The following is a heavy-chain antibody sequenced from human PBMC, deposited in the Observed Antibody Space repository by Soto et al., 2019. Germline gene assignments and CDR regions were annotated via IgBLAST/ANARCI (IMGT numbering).Heavy chain of an antibody. Sequence: PGGSLRLSCAASGFTFSSYAMSWVRQAPGKGLEWVSAISGSGGSTYYADSVKGRFTISRDNSKNTLYLQMNSLRAEDTAVYYCAKAAPSYSGYDGGEFDYWGQGTLVTVSS. CDR2: ISGSGGST. CDR3: AKAAPSYSGYDGGEFDY. J-gene: IGHJ4*02. CDR1: GFTFSSYA. D-gene: IGHD5-12*01. V-gene: IGHV3-23*01.